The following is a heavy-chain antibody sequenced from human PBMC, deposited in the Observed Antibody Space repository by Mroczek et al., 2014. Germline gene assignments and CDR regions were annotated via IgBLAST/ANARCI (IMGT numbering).Heavy chain of an antibody. CDR3: AKSYYDILTGYYISMLGAFDI. CDR2: ISGSGGST. J-gene: IGHJ3*02. V-gene: IGHV3-23*04. Sequence: VQLVESGGGLVQPGGSLRLSCTASGFTFSSYAMSWVRQAPGKGLEWVSAISGSGGSTYYADSVKGRFTISRDNSKNTLYLQMNSLRAEDTAVYYCAKSYYDILTGYYISMLGAFDIWGQGTMVTVSS. D-gene: IGHD3-9*01. CDR1: GFTFSSYA.